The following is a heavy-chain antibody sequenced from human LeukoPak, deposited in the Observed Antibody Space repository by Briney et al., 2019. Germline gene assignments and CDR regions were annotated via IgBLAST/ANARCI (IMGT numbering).Heavy chain of an antibody. CDR2: IWYDGSNK. CDR1: GFTFSSYS. J-gene: IGHJ4*02. D-gene: IGHD5-24*01. V-gene: IGHV3-33*06. Sequence: GGSLRLSCAASGFTFSSYSMHWVRQAPGKGLEWVAVIWYDGSNKYYADSVKGRFTISRDNSKNTLYLQMNSLRAEDTAVYYCAKDQGEMATVYDYWGQGTLVTVSS. CDR3: AKDQGEMATVYDY.